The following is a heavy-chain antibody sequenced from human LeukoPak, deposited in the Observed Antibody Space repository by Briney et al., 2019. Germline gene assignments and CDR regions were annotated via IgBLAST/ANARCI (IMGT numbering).Heavy chain of an antibody. CDR2: INTDGSST. D-gene: IGHD6-13*01. CDR1: GFTFSSYW. V-gene: IGHV3-74*01. Sequence: GGSLRLSCAASGFTFSSYWMHWVRQAPGKGLVWVSRINTDGSSTSYADSVKGRFTISRDNSKNTLYLQMNSLRAEDTAVYYCAKDDLYSYSSSWYLGPPGHYWGQGTLVTVPS. J-gene: IGHJ4*02. CDR3: AKDDLYSYSSSWYLGPPGHY.